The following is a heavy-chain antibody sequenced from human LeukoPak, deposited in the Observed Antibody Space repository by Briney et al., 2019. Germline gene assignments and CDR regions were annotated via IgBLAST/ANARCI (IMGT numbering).Heavy chain of an antibody. CDR1: GFTFRNAW. D-gene: IGHD3-3*01. Sequence: GGSLRLSCAASGFTFRNAWMSWVRQAPGKGLEWVGRIKSKTDGGTTDYAAPVKGRFTISRDVSKNTLCLQMNSLKTEDTAVYYCSINPGDSRSGYYSTIRFDPWGQGTLVTVSS. CDR2: IKSKTDGGTT. V-gene: IGHV3-15*01. J-gene: IGHJ5*02. CDR3: SINPGDSRSGYYSTIRFDP.